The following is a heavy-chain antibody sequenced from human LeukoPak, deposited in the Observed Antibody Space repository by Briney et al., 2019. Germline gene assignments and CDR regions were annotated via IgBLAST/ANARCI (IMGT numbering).Heavy chain of an antibody. D-gene: IGHD2-2*01. CDR3: ARDPGYCSSTSCYGDAFDI. Sequence: SETLSLTCTVSGGSISSYYWSWIRQPPGKGLEWIGYIYYSGSTNYNPSLKSRVTISVDTSKNQFSLKLSSVTAADTAVYYCARDPGYCSSTSCYGDAFDIWGQGTMVTVSS. CDR1: GGSISSYY. J-gene: IGHJ3*02. V-gene: IGHV4-59*01. CDR2: IYYSGST.